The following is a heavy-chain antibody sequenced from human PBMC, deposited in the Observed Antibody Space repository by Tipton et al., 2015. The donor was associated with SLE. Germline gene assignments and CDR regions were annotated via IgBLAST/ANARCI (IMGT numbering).Heavy chain of an antibody. Sequence: SLRLSCTASGFTFSYCNMNWVRQAPGEGLEWVSSISSTGIYIYNADSLKGRFTISRDNAKNSLYLQMNSLRAEDTAVYYCARDRGPEESGWYFDLWGRGTLVTVSS. D-gene: IGHD3-10*01. J-gene: IGHJ2*01. CDR2: ISSTGIYI. V-gene: IGHV3-21*03. CDR1: GFTFSYCN. CDR3: ARDRGPEESGWYFDL.